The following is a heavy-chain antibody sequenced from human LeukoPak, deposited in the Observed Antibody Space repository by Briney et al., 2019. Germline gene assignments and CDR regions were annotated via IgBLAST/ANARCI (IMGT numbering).Heavy chain of an antibody. V-gene: IGHV3-23*01. J-gene: IGHJ4*02. CDR3: AKRGTNKSSYYDFWSGYPTFDY. D-gene: IGHD3-3*01. CDR1: GFTFSSYA. Sequence: GGSLRLSCAASGFTFSSYAMSWVRQAPGKGLERVSAISGSGGSTYYADSVKGRFTISRDNSKNTLYLQMNSLRAEDTAVYYCAKRGTNKSSYYDFWSGYPTFDYWGQGTLVTVSS. CDR2: ISGSGGST.